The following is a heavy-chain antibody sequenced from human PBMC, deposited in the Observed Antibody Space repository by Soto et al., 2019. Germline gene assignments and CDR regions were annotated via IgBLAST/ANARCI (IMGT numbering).Heavy chain of an antibody. Sequence: QVQLVQSGAEVKKPGSSVKVACKASAVTFSSYAIIWVRQAPGQGLEWLGGIIPIFGTANYAQKFQGRVTITADDSTSTADMELRSLRSEDTSVYYCASSTYYDFWSGYYFDYWGQGTLVTVSS. J-gene: IGHJ4*02. CDR3: ASSTYYDFWSGYYFDY. D-gene: IGHD3-3*01. CDR1: AVTFSSYA. CDR2: IIPIFGTA. V-gene: IGHV1-69*01.